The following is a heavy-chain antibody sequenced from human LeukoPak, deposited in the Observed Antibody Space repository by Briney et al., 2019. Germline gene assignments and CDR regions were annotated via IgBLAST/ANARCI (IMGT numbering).Heavy chain of an antibody. CDR3: ARDRGGNWATFDY. CDR2: ISKSGYT. V-gene: IGHV4-59*01. Sequence: SETLSLTCTVSGASISNDHWSWIRQPPGKGLEWIGYISKSGYTNYNPSLKSRITMSLDTSKNQFSLKLSSVTAADTAVYYCARDRGGNWATFDYWGQGTLVTVSS. CDR1: GASISNDH. D-gene: IGHD4-23*01. J-gene: IGHJ4*02.